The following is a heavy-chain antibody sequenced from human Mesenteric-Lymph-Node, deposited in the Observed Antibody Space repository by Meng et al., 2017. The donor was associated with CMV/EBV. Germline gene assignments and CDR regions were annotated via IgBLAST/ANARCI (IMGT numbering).Heavy chain of an antibody. J-gene: IGHJ4*02. D-gene: IGHD3-22*01. CDR3: ARRRGGDDSLGY. Sequence: ASVKVSCKASGYTLTGYYMHWMRQAPGQGLEWMGWINPNSGGTNYAQKFQGRVTMTSDTSISTAYMELTRLRSDDTAVYYCARRRGGDDSLGYWGQGTLVTVSS. CDR1: GYTLTGYY. CDR2: INPNSGGT. V-gene: IGHV1-2*02.